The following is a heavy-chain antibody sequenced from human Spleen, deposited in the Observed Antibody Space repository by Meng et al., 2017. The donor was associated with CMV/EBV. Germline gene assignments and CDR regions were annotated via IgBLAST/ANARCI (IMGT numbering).Heavy chain of an antibody. D-gene: IGHD3-16*01. CDR1: GASITTTKW. J-gene: IGHJ5*02. V-gene: IGHV4-4*02. CDR3: ARVREHTSLGNYWFDP. Sequence: GASITTTKWWTWVRQPPGKGLEWVGEIDHSGDSNSNPSPESRLTLSLDTSKNHLSLRMTSVTAEDTAIYYCARVREHTSLGNYWFDPWGQGTLVTVSS. CDR2: IDHSGDS.